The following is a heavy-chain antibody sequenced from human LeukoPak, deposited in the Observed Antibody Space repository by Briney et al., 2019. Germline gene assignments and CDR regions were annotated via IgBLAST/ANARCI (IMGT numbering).Heavy chain of an antibody. Sequence: PGRSLRLSCAASGFTFSSYGMHWVRQAPGKGLEWVAVIWYDGSNKYYADSVKGRFTISRDNSKNTLYLQMNSLRAEDTAVYYCARAGSGYSSSWYENYYYGMDVWGKGTTVTVSS. V-gene: IGHV3-33*01. CDR2: IWYDGSNK. J-gene: IGHJ6*04. CDR3: ARAGSGYSSSWYENYYYGMDV. D-gene: IGHD6-13*01. CDR1: GFTFSSYG.